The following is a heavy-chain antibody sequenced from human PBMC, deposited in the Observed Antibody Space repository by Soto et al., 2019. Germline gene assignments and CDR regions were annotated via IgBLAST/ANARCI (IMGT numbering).Heavy chain of an antibody. D-gene: IGHD3-3*01. Sequence: EVQLVESGGGLVQPGGSLRLSCAASGFTFSSYSMNWVRQAPGKGLEWVSYISSSSSTIYYADSVKGRFTISRDNAKNSLYLQMNSLRADDTAVYYCARDRGDFWSGPLWFDPWGQGTLVTVSS. J-gene: IGHJ5*02. V-gene: IGHV3-48*01. CDR1: GFTFSSYS. CDR2: ISSSSSTI. CDR3: ARDRGDFWSGPLWFDP.